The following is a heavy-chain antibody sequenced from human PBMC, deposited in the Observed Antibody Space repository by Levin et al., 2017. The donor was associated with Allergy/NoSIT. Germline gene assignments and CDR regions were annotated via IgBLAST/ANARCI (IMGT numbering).Heavy chain of an antibody. CDR3: ARWGSGTYVNY. CDR2: INPNSGGT. D-gene: IGHD1-26*01. Sequence: GESLKISCKASGYTFTDYYIDWVRQAPGQGPEWMGWINPNSGGTNYAQKFQGRVTMTRDTSISTAYMELSRLRSDDTAVYYCARWGSGTYVNYWGQGTLVTVSS. V-gene: IGHV1-2*02. CDR1: GYTFTDYY. J-gene: IGHJ4*02.